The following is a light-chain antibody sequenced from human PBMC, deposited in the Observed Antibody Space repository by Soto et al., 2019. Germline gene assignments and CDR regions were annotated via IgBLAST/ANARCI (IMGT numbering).Light chain of an antibody. CDR3: CSFAGSYYV. CDR1: SRDIEAYDY. J-gene: IGLJ1*01. V-gene: IGLV2-11*01. CDR2: EVN. Sequence: QSALTQPRSVSGSPGQSVAISCTGTSRDIEAYDYVSWYQQHPGKAPKLIISEVNKRPSGVSYRFSGSKSGNTASLTISGLQGEDEADYYSCSFAGSYYVFGTGSKVTAL.